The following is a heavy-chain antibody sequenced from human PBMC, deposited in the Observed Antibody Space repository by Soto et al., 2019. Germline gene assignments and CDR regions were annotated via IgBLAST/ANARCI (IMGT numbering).Heavy chain of an antibody. V-gene: IGHV3-21*06. CDR3: ARDLLEGYGHARQPDY. Sequence: WGSLRLSCVASGFTFRAYSMSWVRQAPGQGLEWVSSITSSSTYIYYTRSVEGRFTISRDDAKNSLHLQMNSLRAEDTAVYYCARDLLEGYGHARQPDYWGQGTLVTVSS. D-gene: IGHD5-18*01. J-gene: IGHJ4*02. CDR1: GFTFRAYS. CDR2: ITSSSTYI.